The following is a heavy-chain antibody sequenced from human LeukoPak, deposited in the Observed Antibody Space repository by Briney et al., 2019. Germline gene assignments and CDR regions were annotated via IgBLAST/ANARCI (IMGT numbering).Heavy chain of an antibody. CDR3: AGFRIVVVVAEHHLGFDP. D-gene: IGHD2-15*01. Sequence: PSETLSLTCTVSGGSISSGDYYWSWIRQPPGKGLEWIGYIYYSGSTYYNPSLKSRVTISVDTSKNQFSLKLSSVTAADTAVYYCAGFRIVVVVAEHHLGFDPWGQGTLVTVSS. CDR2: IYYSGST. CDR1: GGSISSGDYY. J-gene: IGHJ5*02. V-gene: IGHV4-30-4*01.